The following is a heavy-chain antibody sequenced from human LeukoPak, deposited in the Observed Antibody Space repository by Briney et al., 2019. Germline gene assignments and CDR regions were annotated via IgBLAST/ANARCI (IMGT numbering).Heavy chain of an antibody. CDR3: AKLCGGDCYFDY. CDR2: ISYDGSNK. J-gene: IGHJ4*02. D-gene: IGHD2-21*02. Sequence: GRSLRLSCAASGFTFSRYGMHWVRQAPGKGLEWVAVISYDGSNKYYADSVKGRFTISRDNSKNTLYLQMNSLRAEDTAVYYCAKLCGGDCYFDYWGQETLVTVSS. V-gene: IGHV3-30*18. CDR1: GFTFSRYG.